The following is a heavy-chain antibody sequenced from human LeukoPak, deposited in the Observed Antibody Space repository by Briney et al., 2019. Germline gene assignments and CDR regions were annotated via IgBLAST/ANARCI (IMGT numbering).Heavy chain of an antibody. CDR3: ASGVVVINY. D-gene: IGHD3-22*01. V-gene: IGHV3-7*01. Sequence: GGSLRLSCAASGFTFSSYWMTWVRQAPGKVLEWVANIKQDGSEKYYVDSVKGRFTISRDNAKNSLYLQMNSLRAEDTAVYYCASGVVVINYWGQGTLVTVSS. J-gene: IGHJ4*02. CDR1: GFTFSSYW. CDR2: IKQDGSEK.